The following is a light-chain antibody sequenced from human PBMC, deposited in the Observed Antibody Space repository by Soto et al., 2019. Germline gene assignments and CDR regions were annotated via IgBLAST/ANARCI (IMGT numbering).Light chain of an antibody. CDR1: QSISSW. V-gene: IGKV1-5*01. Sequence: DIQMTQSPSTLSASVGDIVKITFRASQSISSWLAWYQPKPGKAPKLLIYDASSLESGVPSRFSGSGSGTEFTLTISSLQPDDFATYYCQQYNSYWKCGHGTKGDIK. CDR2: DAS. J-gene: IGKJ1*01. CDR3: QQYNSYWK.